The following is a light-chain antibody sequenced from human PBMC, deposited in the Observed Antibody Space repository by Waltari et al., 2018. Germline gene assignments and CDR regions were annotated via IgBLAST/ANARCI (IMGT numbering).Light chain of an antibody. Sequence: QSVLTQPPSASGTPGQRVTTSCSGTSSNLGRGSVYLYQQVPGTAPKLLIYRNNQRPSGVPDRFSGSKSGTSASLAISGLRSEDEADYYCEAWDDSLSVLVFGGGTKVTVL. CDR3: EAWDDSLSVLV. CDR1: SSNLGRGS. V-gene: IGLV1-47*01. J-gene: IGLJ3*02. CDR2: RNN.